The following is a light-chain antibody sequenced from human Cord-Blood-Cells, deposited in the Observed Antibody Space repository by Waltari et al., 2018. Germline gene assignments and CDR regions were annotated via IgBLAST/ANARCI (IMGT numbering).Light chain of an antibody. J-gene: IGLJ2*01. V-gene: IGLV2-14*01. Sequence: QSALTQPASVSGSPGQSITISCTGTSSDVGGYNYVSCYQQHPGKAPKLMIYEVSNRPSGFSNRFSGSKSGNTASLTISGLQAEDEADYYCSSYTSSSTLVVFGGGTKLTVL. CDR1: SSDVGGYNY. CDR3: SSYTSSSTLVV. CDR2: EVS.